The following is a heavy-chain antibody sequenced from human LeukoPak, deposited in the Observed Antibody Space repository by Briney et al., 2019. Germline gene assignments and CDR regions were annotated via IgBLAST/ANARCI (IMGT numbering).Heavy chain of an antibody. J-gene: IGHJ4*02. CDR2: TRNKANSYST. Sequence: GGSLRLSCAGSGFTFSDHYIDWVRQAPGKGLEWVGRTRNKANSYSTAYAASVRDRFTISRDVSENSLYLQMSSLKTEDTAVYYCARLNRICGTFFFDYWGQGTLVTVSS. V-gene: IGHV3-72*01. D-gene: IGHD1-26*01. CDR1: GFTFSDHY. CDR3: ARLNRICGTFFFDY.